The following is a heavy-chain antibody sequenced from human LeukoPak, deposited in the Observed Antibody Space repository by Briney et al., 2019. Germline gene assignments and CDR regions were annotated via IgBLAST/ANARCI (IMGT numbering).Heavy chain of an antibody. V-gene: IGHV3-20*04. CDR3: ARAPITSPFYFDY. J-gene: IGHJ4*02. CDR1: GFAFDEHG. D-gene: IGHD2-2*01. CDR2: INWSGGST. Sequence: GGSLRLSCTASGFAFDEHGMSWVRQVPGKGLEWVSGINWSGGSTGYADPLRGRFTISRDNAKNSLYLQVDSLRAEDTALYYCARAPITSPFYFDYWGQGTLVTVSS.